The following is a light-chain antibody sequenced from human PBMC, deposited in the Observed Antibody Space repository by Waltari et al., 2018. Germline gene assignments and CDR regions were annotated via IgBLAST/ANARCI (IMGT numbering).Light chain of an antibody. CDR1: NFGSQH. J-gene: IGLJ3*02. CDR2: DDT. V-gene: IGLV3-21*02. CDR3: QVWDNSGDHPWV. Sequence: SYVVTQPPSLSVAPGQTANFICGGNNFGSQHVHWYQQKPGQAPILVVYDDTDRPSGIPERFSGSNSGNTATLTISRVEAGDEADYYCQVWDNSGDHPWVFGGGTKLTVL.